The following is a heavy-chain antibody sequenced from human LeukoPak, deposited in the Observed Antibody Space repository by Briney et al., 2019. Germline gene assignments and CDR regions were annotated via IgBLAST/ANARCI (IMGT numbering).Heavy chain of an antibody. CDR3: ARGYDFWSGDYPSG. Sequence: PGGSLRLACAASGFTLSSYSMNWVRQAPGKGLEWVSSISGNSIYIYYADAAKGRFTISRDNTNNSLYLQMNSLSAEDTGVYFCARGYDFWSGDYPSGWGQGTMVTVSS. CDR1: GFTLSSYS. CDR2: ISGNSIYI. V-gene: IGHV3-21*04. J-gene: IGHJ3*01. D-gene: IGHD3-3*01.